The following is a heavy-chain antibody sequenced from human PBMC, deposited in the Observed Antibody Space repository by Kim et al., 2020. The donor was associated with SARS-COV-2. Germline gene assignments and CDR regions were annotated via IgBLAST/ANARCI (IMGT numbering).Heavy chain of an antibody. CDR1: GFTFSSYG. D-gene: IGHD2-21*02. CDR3: ARQRPPGYCGGDCYSYYFDY. Sequence: GGSLRLSCAASGFTFSSYGMHWVRQAPGKGLEWVAVIWYDGSNKYYADSVKGRFTISRDNSKNTLYLQMNSLRAEDTAVYYCARQRPPGYCGGDCYSYYFDYWGQGTLVTVSS. V-gene: IGHV3-33*01. J-gene: IGHJ4*02. CDR2: IWYDGSNK.